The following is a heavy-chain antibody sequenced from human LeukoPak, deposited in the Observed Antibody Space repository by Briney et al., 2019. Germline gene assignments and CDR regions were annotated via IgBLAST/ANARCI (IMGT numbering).Heavy chain of an antibody. CDR3: ARDRVRGVTMVRGVPHYYYGMDV. CDR2: ISAYNGNT. J-gene: IGHJ6*02. D-gene: IGHD3-10*01. CDR1: GYTFTSYG. V-gene: IGHV1-18*01. Sequence: ASVKVPCKASGYTFTSYGISWVRQAPGQGLEWMGWISAYNGNTNYAQKLQGRVTMTTDTSTSTAYMELRSLRSDDTAVYYCARDRVRGVTMVRGVPHYYYGMDVWGQGTTVTVSS.